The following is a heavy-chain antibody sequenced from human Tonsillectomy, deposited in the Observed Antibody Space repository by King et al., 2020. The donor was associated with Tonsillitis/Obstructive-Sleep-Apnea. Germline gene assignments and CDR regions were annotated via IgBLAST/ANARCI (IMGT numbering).Heavy chain of an antibody. CDR2: IRSKAYGGTT. Sequence: QLVQSGGGLVQPGRSLRLSCTASGFTFGDYAMSWVRQAPGKGLEWVGFIRSKAYGGTTEYAASVKGRFTISRDDSKSIAYLQMDSLKTEDTAVYYCTRVAYYYDSSGYVGWFDPWGQGTLVTVSS. V-gene: IGHV3-49*04. J-gene: IGHJ5*02. CDR3: TRVAYYYDSSGYVGWFDP. CDR1: GFTFGDYA. D-gene: IGHD3-22*01.